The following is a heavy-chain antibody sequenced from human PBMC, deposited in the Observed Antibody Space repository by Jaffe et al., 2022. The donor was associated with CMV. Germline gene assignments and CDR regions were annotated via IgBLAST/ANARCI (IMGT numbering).Heavy chain of an antibody. CDR2: IYYSGST. Sequence: QVQLQESGPGLVKPSETLSLTCTVSGGSISSYYWSWIRQPPGKGLEWIGYIYYSGSTNYNPSLKSRVTISVDTSKNQFSLKLSSVTAADTAVYYCARAVYYDSSGFQSRFDPWGQGTLVTVSS. CDR3: ARAVYYDSSGFQSRFDP. D-gene: IGHD3-22*01. V-gene: IGHV4-59*08. CDR1: GGSISSYY. J-gene: IGHJ5*02.